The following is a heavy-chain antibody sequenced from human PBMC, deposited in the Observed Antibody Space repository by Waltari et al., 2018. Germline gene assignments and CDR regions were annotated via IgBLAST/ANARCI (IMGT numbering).Heavy chain of an antibody. CDR1: GVSISSFY. CDR3: ARVSATSWSSAYYFDF. CDR2: IYISGSS. V-gene: IGHV4-4*07. Sequence: QVQLQESGPGLLKPSETLSLTCTVSGVSISSFYWGWIRQPAGKGLEWVGRIYISGSSRPNPSLKSRVTMSDDTSKNQFSLKLTSVTAADTAVYYCARVSATSWSSAYYFDFWGQGILVTVSS. D-gene: IGHD2-2*01. J-gene: IGHJ4*02.